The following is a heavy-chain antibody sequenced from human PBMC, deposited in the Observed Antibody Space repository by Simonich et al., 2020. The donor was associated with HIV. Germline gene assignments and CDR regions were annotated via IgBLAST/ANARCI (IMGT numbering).Heavy chain of an antibody. CDR3: ARGWDGSSSSLDDY. J-gene: IGHJ4*02. D-gene: IGHD6-6*01. V-gene: IGHV3-7*01. CDR2: IKQDGRQK. Sequence: EVQLVESGGGLVQPGGSLRLSCAASGFTFSSYWMSWGRQAPGKGREWVANIKQDGRQKYYVDSVKGRFTISRDNAKNLLYLQMDSLRVEDTAVYYCARGWDGSSSSLDDYWGQGTLVTVSS. CDR1: GFTFSSYW.